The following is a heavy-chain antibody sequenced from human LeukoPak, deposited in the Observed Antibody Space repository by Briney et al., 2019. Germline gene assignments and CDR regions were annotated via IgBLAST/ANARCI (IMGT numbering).Heavy chain of an antibody. CDR2: IYSGGST. V-gene: IGHV3-53*01. Sequence: PGGSLRLSCAASGFTVSSNYMSWVRQAPGKGLEWVSVIYSGGSTYYADSVKGRFTIFRDNSKNTLYLQMNSLRAEDTAVYYCARDVRGSVTSYFYYYMDVWGKGTTVTVSS. J-gene: IGHJ6*03. CDR1: GFTVSSNY. D-gene: IGHD5-18*01. CDR3: ARDVRGSVTSYFYYYMDV.